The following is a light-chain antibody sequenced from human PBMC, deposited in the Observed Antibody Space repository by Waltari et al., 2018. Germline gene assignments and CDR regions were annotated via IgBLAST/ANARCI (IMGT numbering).Light chain of an antibody. J-gene: IGLJ3*02. V-gene: IGLV1-44*01. CDR1: SSNIGSNI. CDR2: RND. Sequence: QSVLTQPPSASATPGQRVTISCSGSSSNIGSNIVNWYQQVPGTTPKLLIYRNDQRPSGVPDRFPGSKSGTSASLAISGLRSEDEADYDCAAWDDTLNGRWEFGGGTKLTVL. CDR3: AAWDDTLNGRWE.